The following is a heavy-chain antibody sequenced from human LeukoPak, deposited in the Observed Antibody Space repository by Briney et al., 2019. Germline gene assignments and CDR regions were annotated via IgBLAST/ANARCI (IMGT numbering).Heavy chain of an antibody. CDR1: GYTFTGYY. J-gene: IGHJ4*02. Sequence: ASVKVSCKASGYTFTGYYMHWVRQAPGQGLEWMGWINPNSGGTNYAQKFQGRVTMTRDTSISTAYMELSRLRSDDTAVYYCARTTYCSSTSCRKGFDYWGQGTLVTVS. V-gene: IGHV1-2*02. CDR3: ARTTYCSSTSCRKGFDY. CDR2: INPNSGGT. D-gene: IGHD2-2*01.